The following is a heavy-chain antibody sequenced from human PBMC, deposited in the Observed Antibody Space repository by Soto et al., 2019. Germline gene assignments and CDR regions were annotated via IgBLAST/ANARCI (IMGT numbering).Heavy chain of an antibody. J-gene: IGHJ6*02. CDR1: GYSFTSYW. CDR2: IDPSDSYT. CDR3: ARGSGIAVAATGPYGMDV. V-gene: IGHV5-10-1*01. Sequence: PGESLKISCKGSGYSFTSYWISWVRQMPGKGLEWMGRIDPSDSYTNYSPSFQGHVTISADKSISTAYLQWSSLKASDTAMYYCARGSGIAVAATGPYGMDVWGQGTTVTVSS. D-gene: IGHD6-19*01.